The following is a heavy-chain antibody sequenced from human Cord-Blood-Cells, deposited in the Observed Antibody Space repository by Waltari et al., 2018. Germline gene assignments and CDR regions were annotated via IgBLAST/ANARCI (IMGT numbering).Heavy chain of an antibody. CDR3: ARGGGYDIYFDY. V-gene: IGHV3-7*01. D-gene: IGHD5-12*01. J-gene: IGHJ4*02. Sequence: EVQLVESGGGLVQPGGSLRLSCAASGFTFSSYWMSWVRQAPGKGLGWVANIKQDGREKYYVDSVKGRFTMSRDNAKNSLYLQMNSLRAEDTAVYYCARGGGYDIYFDYWGQGTLVTVSS. CDR2: IKQDGREK. CDR1: GFTFSSYW.